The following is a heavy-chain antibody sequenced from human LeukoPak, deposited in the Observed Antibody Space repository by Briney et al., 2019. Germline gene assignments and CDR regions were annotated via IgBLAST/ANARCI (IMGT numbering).Heavy chain of an antibody. CDR1: GFTFSSYG. CDR3: AGDRSYDFWSGYYTPDY. CDR2: IWYDGSSK. J-gene: IGHJ4*02. D-gene: IGHD3-3*01. Sequence: GGSLRLSCAASGFTFSSYGIHWVRQAPGKGLEWVALIWYDGSSKYYADSVKGRFTISRDNSKNTLYLQMNSLRAEDTAVYYCAGDRSYDFWSGYYTPDYWGQGTLVTVSS. V-gene: IGHV3-33*01.